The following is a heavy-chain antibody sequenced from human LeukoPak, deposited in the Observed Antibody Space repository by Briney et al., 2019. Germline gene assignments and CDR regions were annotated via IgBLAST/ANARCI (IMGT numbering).Heavy chain of an antibody. CDR3: AKDEDIVVVTATPSFDY. CDR1: GFTFSSYA. J-gene: IGHJ4*02. D-gene: IGHD2-21*02. V-gene: IGHV3-64*04. Sequence: GGSLRLSCAASGFTFSSYAMHWVRQAPGKGLEYVSAISSNGGSTYYADSVKGRFTISRDNSKNTLYLQMNSLRAEDTAVYYCAKDEDIVVVTATPSFDYWGQGTLVTVSS. CDR2: ISSNGGST.